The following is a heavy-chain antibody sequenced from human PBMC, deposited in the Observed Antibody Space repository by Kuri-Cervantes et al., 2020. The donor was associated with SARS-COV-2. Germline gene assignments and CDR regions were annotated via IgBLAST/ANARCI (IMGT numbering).Heavy chain of an antibody. V-gene: IGHV3-23*01. J-gene: IGHJ4*02. D-gene: IGHD2-2*01. Sequence: SCKASGFTFSSYAMSWVRQAPGKGLEWVSAISGSGGSTYYADSVKGRFTISRDNSKNTLYLQMNSLRAEDTAVYYCAKKRYCSSTSCYSRFDYWGQGTLVTVSS. CDR2: ISGSGGST. CDR3: AKKRYCSSTSCYSRFDY. CDR1: GFTFSSYA.